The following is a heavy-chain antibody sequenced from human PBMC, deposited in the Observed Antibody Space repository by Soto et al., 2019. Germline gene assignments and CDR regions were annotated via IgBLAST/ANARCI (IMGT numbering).Heavy chain of an antibody. V-gene: IGHV3-23*01. J-gene: IGHJ4*02. Sequence: EVQLLESGGGLVQPGGSLRLSCAASGFTFTNFAMSWVRQAPGKGLEWVSYIGGRDGTILYADSVKGRFAISRDNSKNTLYLQANSLRAEDTGVYYCTRGPRPSSAGTGAYWGQGTLVTVSS. CDR2: IGGRDGTI. CDR3: TRGPRPSSAGTGAY. CDR1: GFTFTNFA. D-gene: IGHD6-13*01.